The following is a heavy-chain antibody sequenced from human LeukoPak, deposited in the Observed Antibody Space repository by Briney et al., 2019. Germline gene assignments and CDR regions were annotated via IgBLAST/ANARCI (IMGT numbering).Heavy chain of an antibody. J-gene: IGHJ4*02. D-gene: IGHD3-22*01. CDR2: IYYSGST. CDR1: GGSISSNNYY. CDR3: ARGKRGKGLKTYYYDSSGYWPIDY. V-gene: IGHV4-39*01. Sequence: PSETLSLTCTVSGGSISSNNYYWGWIRQPPGKGLEWIGSIYYSGSTYYNPSLKSRVTISVDTSKNQFSLKLSSVTAADTAVYYCARGKRGKGLKTYYYDSSGYWPIDYWGQGTLVTVSS.